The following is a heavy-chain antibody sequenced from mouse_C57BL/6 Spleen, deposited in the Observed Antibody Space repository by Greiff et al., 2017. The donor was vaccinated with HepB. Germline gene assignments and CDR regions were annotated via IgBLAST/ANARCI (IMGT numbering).Heavy chain of an antibody. D-gene: IGHD3-1*01. CDR1: GYTFTSSG. J-gene: IGHJ3*01. CDR3: ARGPGEGFAY. Sequence: QVHVKQSGAELARPGASVKLSCKASGYTFTSSGISWVKQSTGQGLEWIGEIYPRSGNTYYNEQVKGKATLTADKSSSTAYLELRSLKSEDAVVYVCARGPGEGFAYWGQGTLVTVSA. CDR2: IYPRSGNT. V-gene: IGHV1-81*01.